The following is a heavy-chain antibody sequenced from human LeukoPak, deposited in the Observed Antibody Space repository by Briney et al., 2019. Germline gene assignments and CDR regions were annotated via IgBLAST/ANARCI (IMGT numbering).Heavy chain of an antibody. J-gene: IGHJ4*02. CDR2: INHSGST. CDR3: ARGRSVRGVHDY. CDR1: GYSISSGYY. Sequence: PSETLSLTCSVSGYSISSGYYWSWIRQPPGKGLEWIGEINHSGSTNYNPSLKSRVTISVDTSKNQFSLKLSSVTAADTAVYYCARGRSVRGVHDYWGQGTLVTVSS. D-gene: IGHD3-10*01. V-gene: IGHV4-38-2*02.